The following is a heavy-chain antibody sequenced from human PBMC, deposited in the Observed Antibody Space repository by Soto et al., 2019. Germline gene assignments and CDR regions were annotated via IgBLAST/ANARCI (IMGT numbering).Heavy chain of an antibody. D-gene: IGHD7-27*01. CDR3: ARPLWGNEGTPTVFDI. J-gene: IGHJ3*02. V-gene: IGHV3-48*04. CDR1: GFTFSSYS. Sequence: GGSLRLSCAASGFTFSSYSMNWVRQAPGKGLEWVSYISSSSSTIYYADSVKGRFTISRDNAKNSLYLQMNSLRAEDTAVYYCARPLWGNEGTPTVFDIWGQGTMVTVSS. CDR2: ISSSSSTI.